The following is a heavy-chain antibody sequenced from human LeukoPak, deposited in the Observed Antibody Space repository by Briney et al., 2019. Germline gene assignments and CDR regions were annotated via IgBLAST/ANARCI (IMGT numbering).Heavy chain of an antibody. D-gene: IGHD5-24*01. V-gene: IGHV3-9*01. J-gene: IGHJ2*01. CDR1: GFNFDDYA. Sequence: GGSLRLSCAVSGFNFDDYAMHWVRQAPGRGLEWVAGINWKTGNGIYADSVKGRFTISRDNAKNSLYLQMSSLRAEDTALYYCTRRAARWQFDLWGRGTLLTVSS. CDR2: INWKTGNG. CDR3: TRRAARWQFDL.